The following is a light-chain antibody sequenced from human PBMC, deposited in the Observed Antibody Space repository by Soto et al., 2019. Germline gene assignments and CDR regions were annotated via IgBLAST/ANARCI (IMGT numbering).Light chain of an antibody. CDR1: SSDIGDYNF. Sequence: QSALTQPPSASGSPGQSVTISCSGTSSDIGDYNFVSWYQHHPGKAPKLLIYEVTKRPSGVPDRFSGSKSGNTASLTVSGLHGEDEADYYCSSYGGSNDVVFGGGTKLTVL. J-gene: IGLJ2*01. CDR2: EVT. V-gene: IGLV2-8*01. CDR3: SSYGGSNDVV.